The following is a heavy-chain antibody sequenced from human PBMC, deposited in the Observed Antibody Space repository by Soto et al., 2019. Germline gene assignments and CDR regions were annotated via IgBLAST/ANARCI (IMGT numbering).Heavy chain of an antibody. CDR3: ARMPKLLTGSGMDV. J-gene: IGHJ6*02. CDR1: GFSLTTRGVG. D-gene: IGHD3-9*01. Sequence: SGPTLVNPTQTLTLTCTFSGFSLTTRGVGVGCVRQPPGKALQWLAVIHWNDDTHYTSSLKTRLTISKDTSKNQVVLTMTNMDPVDTATYYCARMPKLLTGSGMDVWGPGTTVTVSS. V-gene: IGHV2-70*19. CDR2: IHWNDDT.